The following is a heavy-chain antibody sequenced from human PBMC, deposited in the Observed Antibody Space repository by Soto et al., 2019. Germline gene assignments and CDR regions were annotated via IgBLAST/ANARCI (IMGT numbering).Heavy chain of an antibody. J-gene: IGHJ6*03. V-gene: IGHV3-23*01. CDR2: ISGSGGST. CDR3: AKDPGDIVVVPAALPMDV. CDR1: GFTFSSYA. Sequence: GGSLRLSCAASGFTFSSYAMSWVRQAPGKGLEWVSAISGSGGSTYYADSVKGRFTISRDNSKNTLYLQMNSLRAEDTAVYYCAKDPGDIVVVPAALPMDVWGKGTTVTVSS. D-gene: IGHD2-2*01.